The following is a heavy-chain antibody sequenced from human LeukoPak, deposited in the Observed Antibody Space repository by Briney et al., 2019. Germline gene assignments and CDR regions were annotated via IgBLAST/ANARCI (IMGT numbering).Heavy chain of an antibody. CDR2: IRYDGSNK. CDR3: AKDGYNYSDY. CDR1: GFTFSNYG. V-gene: IGHV3-30*02. D-gene: IGHD5-24*01. Sequence: GGSLRLSCAASGFTFSNYGMHWVRQAPGKGLEWVAFIRYDGSNKDYADSVKGRFTISRDNSKNTLYLQMNSVRAEDTAVYYCAKDGYNYSDYWGQGTLVTVSS. J-gene: IGHJ4*02.